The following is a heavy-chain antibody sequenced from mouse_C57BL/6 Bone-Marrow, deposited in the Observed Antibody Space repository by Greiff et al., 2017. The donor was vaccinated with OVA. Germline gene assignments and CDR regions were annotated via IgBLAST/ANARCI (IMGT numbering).Heavy chain of an antibody. CDR1: GFTFSSYA. D-gene: IGHD2-3*01. J-gene: IGHJ3*01. CDR2: ISDGGSYT. Sequence: EVKLMESGGGLVKPGGSLKLSCAASGFTFSSYAMSWVRQTPEKRLEWVATISDGGSYTYYPDNVKGRFTISRDNAKNNLYLQMSHLKSEDTAMYYCARDLGDGYRFAYWGQGTLVTVSA. CDR3: ARDLGDGYRFAY. V-gene: IGHV5-4*01.